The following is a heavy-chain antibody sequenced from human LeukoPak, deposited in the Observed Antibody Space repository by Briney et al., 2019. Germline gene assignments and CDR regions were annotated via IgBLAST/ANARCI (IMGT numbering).Heavy chain of an antibody. D-gene: IGHD5-18*01. CDR2: ISYDGSNK. CDR3: ARDLSGVTGYTYGRGIDY. CDR1: GFTFSNYA. V-gene: IGHV3-30*04. Sequence: PGRSLRLSCAASGFTFSNYAMHWVRQAPGKGLEWVAIISYDGSNKYYADSVKGRFTISRDNSKTSLYLQMNSLRAEDTAVYYCARDLSGVTGYTYGRGIDYWGQGTLVTVSS. J-gene: IGHJ4*02.